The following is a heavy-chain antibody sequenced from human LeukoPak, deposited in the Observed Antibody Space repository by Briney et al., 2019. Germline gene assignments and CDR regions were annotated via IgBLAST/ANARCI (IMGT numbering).Heavy chain of an antibody. D-gene: IGHD2-15*01. V-gene: IGHV3-23*01. CDR2: ISGSGEST. Sequence: GGPLRLSCAASGFTFNNYAMNWVRQAPGKGLEWVSVISGSGESTFYADSVKGRFTISRDNAKNTLYLKMNSLRAEDTALYYCVLCSGGSCYHNWFDPWGQGTLVTVSS. CDR3: VLCSGGSCYHNWFDP. CDR1: GFTFNNYA. J-gene: IGHJ5*02.